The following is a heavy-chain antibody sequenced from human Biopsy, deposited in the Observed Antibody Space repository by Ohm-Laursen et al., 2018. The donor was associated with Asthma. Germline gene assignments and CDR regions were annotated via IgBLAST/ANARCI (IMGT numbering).Heavy chain of an antibody. Sequence: ASVKVTCKTSGYTFTSAGITWVRQAPGQGLEWMGWISVYNGNTKVAQKLQDRVTMITDTSTSTAYMELRSLRSDDTAVYFCARAVDYSHYYGIDVWGQGTTVTVS. J-gene: IGHJ6*02. V-gene: IGHV1-18*01. CDR3: ARAVDYSHYYGIDV. D-gene: IGHD3-10*01. CDR2: ISVYNGNT. CDR1: GYTFTSAG.